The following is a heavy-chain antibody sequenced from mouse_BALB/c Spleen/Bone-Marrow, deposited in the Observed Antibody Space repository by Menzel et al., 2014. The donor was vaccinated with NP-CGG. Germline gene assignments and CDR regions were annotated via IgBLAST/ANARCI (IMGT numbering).Heavy chain of an antibody. V-gene: IGHV14-3*02. Sequence: VQLQQSGAELVKPGASVKLSCTASGFNIKDTYMHWVKQRPEHGLEWIGRIDPANGNTKSDPKFQGKATITADTSSNTAYLQLCSLTSEDTAVYYCAREATYAMDYWGQGTSVTVSS. CDR1: GFNIKDTY. CDR2: IDPANGNT. CDR3: AREATYAMDY. D-gene: IGHD3-2*02. J-gene: IGHJ4*01.